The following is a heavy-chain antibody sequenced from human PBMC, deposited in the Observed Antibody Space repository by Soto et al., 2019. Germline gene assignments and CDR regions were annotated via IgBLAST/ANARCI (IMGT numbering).Heavy chain of an antibody. CDR2: IFPIFGTA. J-gene: IGHJ4*02. CDR1: GGTFSSYA. CDR3: ASAVDGNYYFDY. V-gene: IGHV1-69*01. D-gene: IGHD6-19*01. Sequence: QVQLVQSGAEVKKPGSSVKVSCKASGGTFSSYAISWVRQALGQGLEWMGGIFPIFGTANYAQKFQGRVTITADESTSPAYMELSSLRSEDTAVYYCASAVDGNYYFDYWGQGTLVTVSS.